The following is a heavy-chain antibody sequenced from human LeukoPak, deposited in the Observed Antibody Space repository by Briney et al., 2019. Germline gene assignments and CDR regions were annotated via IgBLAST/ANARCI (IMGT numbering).Heavy chain of an antibody. CDR2: ISAYNGNT. D-gene: IGHD4-11*01. V-gene: IGHV1-18*01. CDR3: ARPRYSNYLYHWFDP. Sequence: ASVKVSCKASGYTFTSYGISWVRQAPGQGLEWMGWISAYNGNTNYAQKLQGRVTMTTDTSTSTAYMELRSLRSDDTAVYYCARPRYSNYLYHWFDPWGQGTLVTVSS. CDR1: GYTFTSYG. J-gene: IGHJ5*02.